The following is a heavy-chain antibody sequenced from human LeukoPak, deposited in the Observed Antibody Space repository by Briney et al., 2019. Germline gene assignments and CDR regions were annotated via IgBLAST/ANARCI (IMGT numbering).Heavy chain of an antibody. CDR3: ARLGPNHAEGMGYFDY. CDR2: IYYSGST. D-gene: IGHD1-14*01. Sequence: SETLSLTCTASGGSISSGSYYWSWIRQPPGKGLEWIGYIYYSGSTNYNPSLKSRVTISVDTSKNQFSLKLSSVTAADTAVYYCARLGPNHAEGMGYFDYWGQGTLVTVSS. J-gene: IGHJ4*02. V-gene: IGHV4-61*01. CDR1: GGSISSGSYY.